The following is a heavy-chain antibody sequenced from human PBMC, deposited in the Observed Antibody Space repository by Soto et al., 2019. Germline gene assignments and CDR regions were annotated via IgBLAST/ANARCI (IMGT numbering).Heavy chain of an antibody. D-gene: IGHD4-17*01. Sequence: GGSLRLSCAASGFTFSGSAMHWVRQASGKGLEWVGRIRSKANSYATAYAASVKGRFTISRDDSKNTAYLQMNSLKTEDTAVYYCTRQNDYGDYIGMDVWGQGTTVTVSS. CDR1: GFTFSGSA. V-gene: IGHV3-73*01. CDR2: IRSKANSYAT. CDR3: TRQNDYGDYIGMDV. J-gene: IGHJ6*02.